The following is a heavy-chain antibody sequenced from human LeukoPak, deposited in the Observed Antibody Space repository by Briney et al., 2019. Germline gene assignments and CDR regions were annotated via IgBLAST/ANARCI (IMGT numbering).Heavy chain of an antibody. CDR2: IDRGGRT. V-gene: IGHV3-66*01. J-gene: IGHJ5*02. CDR3: AREEDRWEWFDP. CDR1: GFTVSSND. Sequence: GGSLRLSCVASGFTVSSNDMSWVRQAPGKGLEWVSVIDRGGRTYYPDSVKGRFTISRDNSKNTLYLQMNSLRAEDTAVYYCAREEDRWEWFDPRGQGTLVTVSS. D-gene: IGHD1-26*01.